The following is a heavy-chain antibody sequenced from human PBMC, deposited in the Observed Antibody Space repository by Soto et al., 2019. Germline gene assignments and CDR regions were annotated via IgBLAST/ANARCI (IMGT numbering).Heavy chain of an antibody. CDR2: INHSGST. J-gene: IGHJ4*02. V-gene: IGHV4-34*01. Sequence: SETLSLTCAVYGGSFSGYYWSWIRQPPGKGLEWIGEINHSGSTNYNPSLKSRVTISVDTSKNQFSLKLSSVTAADTAVYYCASRYCTNGVCGPIAVVPTYDYWGQGTLVTVSS. CDR1: GGSFSGYY. D-gene: IGHD2-8*01. CDR3: ASRYCTNGVCGPIAVVPTYDY.